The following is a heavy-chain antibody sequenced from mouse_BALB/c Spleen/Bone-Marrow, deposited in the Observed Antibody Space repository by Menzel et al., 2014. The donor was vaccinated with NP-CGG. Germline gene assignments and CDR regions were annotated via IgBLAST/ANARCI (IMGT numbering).Heavy chain of an antibody. V-gene: IGHV1S29*02. CDR1: GYTFTDYN. CDR2: IYPYNGGT. Sequence: EVQLQQSGPELVKPGASVKISCKASGYTFTDYNIHWVKQSHGKSLEWIGYIYPYNGGTAYNQKFKSKATLTVDNSSSTAYMELRSLTSKDSAVYYCARGRAYYVNYGFAYWGQGTLVTVSA. D-gene: IGHD2-10*01. CDR3: ARGRAYYVNYGFAY. J-gene: IGHJ3*01.